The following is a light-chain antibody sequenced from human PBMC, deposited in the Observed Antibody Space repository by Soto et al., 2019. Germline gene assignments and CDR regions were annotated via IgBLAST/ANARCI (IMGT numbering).Light chain of an antibody. CDR3: AAWDDSLNGVV. V-gene: IGLV1-44*01. CDR1: SSNIGSNT. CDR2: SNN. Sequence: QSVLTQPPPASGTPGQRVTISCSGSSSNIGSNTVNWFQQLPGTAPKLLIFSNNQRPSGVPDRFSGSKSGTSASLAISGLQSEDEADSYCAAWDDSLNGVVFGGGTKLTVL. J-gene: IGLJ2*01.